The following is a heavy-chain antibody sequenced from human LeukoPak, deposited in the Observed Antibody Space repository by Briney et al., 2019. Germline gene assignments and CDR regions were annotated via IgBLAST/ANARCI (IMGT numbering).Heavy chain of an antibody. CDR1: GGSISSYY. V-gene: IGHV4-59*01. D-gene: IGHD3-16*01. CDR2: IYYSGST. Sequence: SETLSLTCTVSGGSISSYYWSWIRQPPGKGLEWIGYIYYSGSTNYNPSLKSRVTISVDTSKNQFSLKLSSVTAADTAVYYCARARGGMVVYWGQGTLVTVSS. J-gene: IGHJ4*02. CDR3: ARARGGMVVY.